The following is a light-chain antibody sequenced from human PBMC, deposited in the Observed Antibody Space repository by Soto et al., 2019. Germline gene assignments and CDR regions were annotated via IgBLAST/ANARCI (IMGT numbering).Light chain of an antibody. J-gene: IGKJ1*01. CDR3: KQYNSYWK. CDR1: QRISSW. CDR2: DAS. Sequence: DIQMTQSPSTLSAAVGYRFTITGRASQRISSWLACYQQKPGKAPKLLIYDASSLESGVPSRFSGSGSGTEFTLTISSLQPDDFATYYCKQYNSYWKCGQGTTGAIK. V-gene: IGKV1-5*01.